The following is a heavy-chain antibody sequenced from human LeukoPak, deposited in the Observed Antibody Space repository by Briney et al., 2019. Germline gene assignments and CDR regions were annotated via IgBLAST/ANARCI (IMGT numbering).Heavy chain of an antibody. J-gene: IGHJ6*03. V-gene: IGHV3-30*02. CDR2: IRYDGSNK. CDR3: AREHYFYHMDG. CDR1: GFTFSDSH. Sequence: GGSLRLSCAVSGFTFSDSHMTWIRQAPGKGLEWVAFIRYDGSNKYYADSVKGRFTISRDNAENSLYLQMNSLRAEDTAVYYCAREHYFYHMDGWGEGTTVTVSS.